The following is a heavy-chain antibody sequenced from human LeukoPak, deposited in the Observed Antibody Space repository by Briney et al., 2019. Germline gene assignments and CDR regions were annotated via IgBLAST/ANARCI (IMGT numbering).Heavy chain of an antibody. D-gene: IGHD6-13*01. V-gene: IGHV5-10-1*01. CDR1: GYSFTTYW. Sequence: GESLKISCKGSGYSFTTYWITWVRQMPGKGLEWMGRIDPSDSSTNYSPSFQGRVSMSADKSINTAYLQWSSLKASDTAFYYCARRRAYGSNWYANRYYFDYWGQGTLVTVSA. CDR2: IDPSDSST. J-gene: IGHJ4*02. CDR3: ARRRAYGSNWYANRYYFDY.